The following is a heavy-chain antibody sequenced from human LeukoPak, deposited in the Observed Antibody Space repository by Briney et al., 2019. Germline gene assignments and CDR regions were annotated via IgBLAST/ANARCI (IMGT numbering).Heavy chain of an antibody. D-gene: IGHD6-13*01. CDR3: AKIGIAAAGPFDY. CDR2: ISYDGSNE. V-gene: IGHV3-30*18. Sequence: PGESLRLSCAASGFTFSSYGMHWVRQAPGKGLEWVAVISYDGSNEYYADSVKGRFTISRDNSKNTLYLQMNSLRAEDTAVYYCAKIGIAAAGPFDYWGQGTLVTVSS. CDR1: GFTFSSYG. J-gene: IGHJ4*02.